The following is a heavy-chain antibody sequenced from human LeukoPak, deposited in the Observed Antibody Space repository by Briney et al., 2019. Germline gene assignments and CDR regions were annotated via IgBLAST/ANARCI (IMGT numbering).Heavy chain of an antibody. D-gene: IGHD3-9*01. CDR3: ARRRLDYEILSFYGMDV. Sequence: GASVKVSCKASGYTFTSYDINWVRQATGQGLEWMGWMNPNSGNTGYAQKFQGRVTMTRNTSISTAYMELSSLRSEDTAVYYCARRRLDYEILSFYGMDVWGQGTTVTVSS. V-gene: IGHV1-8*01. CDR1: GYTFTSYD. J-gene: IGHJ6*02. CDR2: MNPNSGNT.